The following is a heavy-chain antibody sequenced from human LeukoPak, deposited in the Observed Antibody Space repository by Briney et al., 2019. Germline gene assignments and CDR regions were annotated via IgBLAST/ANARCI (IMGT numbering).Heavy chain of an antibody. CDR3: ARGLVLFAVVAATRAWFDP. CDR1: GGSFRGYY. CDR2: INHSGST. J-gene: IGHJ5*02. V-gene: IGHV4-34*01. D-gene: IGHD2-15*01. Sequence: SETLSLTCAVYGGSFRGYYWRWIRQPPGKGLEWIGEINHSGSTNYNPSLKSRVTISVDTSKNQFSLKLSSVTAADTAVYYCARGLVLFAVVAATRAWFDPWGQGTLVTVSS.